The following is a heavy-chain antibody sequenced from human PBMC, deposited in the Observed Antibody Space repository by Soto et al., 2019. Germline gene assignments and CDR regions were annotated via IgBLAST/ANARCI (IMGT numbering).Heavy chain of an antibody. D-gene: IGHD2-2*01. J-gene: IGHJ3*02. CDR3: AKDFVVVPAPDRPGAFDI. CDR1: GFTFSSYA. Sequence: PGGSLRLSCAASGFTFSSYAMSWVRQAPGKGLEWVSAISGSGGSAYYADSVKGRFTISRDNSKNTLYLQMNSLRAEDTAVYYCAKDFVVVPAPDRPGAFDIWGQGTMVTVSS. CDR2: ISGSGGSA. V-gene: IGHV3-23*01.